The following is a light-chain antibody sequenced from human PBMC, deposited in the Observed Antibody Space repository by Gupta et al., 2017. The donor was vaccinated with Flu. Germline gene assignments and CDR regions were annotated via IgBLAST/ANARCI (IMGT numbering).Light chain of an antibody. J-gene: IGLJ3*02. CDR3: QSFDSSLSGSV. CDR2: DNN. V-gene: IGLV1-40*01. Sequence: SVLTQPPSVSGAPGQRVTISCTGSSSNIGAGYDVHWYQQLPGTAPKVVIYDNNNRPSGVPDRFSGSKSGTSASLAITGLQAEDEADYYCQSFDSSLSGSVFGGGTKLTVL. CDR1: SSNIGAGYD.